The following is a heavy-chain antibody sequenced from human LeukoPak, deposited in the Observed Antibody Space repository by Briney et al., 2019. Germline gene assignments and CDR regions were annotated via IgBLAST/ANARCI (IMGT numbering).Heavy chain of an antibody. J-gene: IGHJ4*02. CDR1: GFTVSSNY. Sequence: PGGSLRLSRAGSGFTVSSNYMSWVRPPPGRGLEWVSIIYSGGSTYYVDSVKGRFTISRDNSKNTLYLQMNSLRPEDTALYYCAKEWYVGSPPDYWGRGTVVGVSS. V-gene: IGHV3-66*02. CDR2: IYSGGST. CDR3: AKEWYVGSPPDY. D-gene: IGHD2-8*01.